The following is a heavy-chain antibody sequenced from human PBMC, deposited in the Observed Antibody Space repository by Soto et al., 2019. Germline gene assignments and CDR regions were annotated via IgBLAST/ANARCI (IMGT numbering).Heavy chain of an antibody. CDR3: ARRYGSAIDY. CDR1: GGSISSYY. V-gene: IGHV4-59*08. CDR2: IYYSGST. Sequence: PSETLSLTCTVSGGSISSYYWSWIRQPPGKGLEWIGYIYYSGSTNYNPSPKSRVTISVDTSKNQFSLKLSSVTAADTAVYYCARRYGSAIDYWGQGTLVTVSS. D-gene: IGHD1-26*01. J-gene: IGHJ4*02.